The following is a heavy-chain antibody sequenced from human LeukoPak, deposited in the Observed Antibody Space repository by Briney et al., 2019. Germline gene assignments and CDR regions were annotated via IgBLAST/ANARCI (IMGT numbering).Heavy chain of an antibody. CDR1: GGSISSGSYY. D-gene: IGHD2-21*01. CDR2: IYTSGST. J-gene: IGHJ4*02. CDR3: ARVSQSARFPRTDY. Sequence: SETLSLTCTVSGGSISSGSYYWSWIRQPAGKGLEWIGRIYTSGSTNYNPSLKSRVTISVDTSKNQFSLKLSSVTAADTAVYYCARVSQSARFPRTDYWGQGTLVTVSS. V-gene: IGHV4-61*02.